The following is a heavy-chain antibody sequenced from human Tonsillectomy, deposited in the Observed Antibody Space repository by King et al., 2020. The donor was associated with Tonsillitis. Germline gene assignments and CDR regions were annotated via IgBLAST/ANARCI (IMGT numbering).Heavy chain of an antibody. CDR3: ARYRRTGSDAFDI. V-gene: IGHV3-21*01. D-gene: IGHD7-27*01. CDR1: GFTFSSYT. Sequence: VQLVESGGGLVKPGGALRLSCTASGFTFSSYTMNWVRQAPGKGLEWVSSISSSTNSIYYSDSGKGRFTISRDNAKNSLYLQMNSLRAEDTAVYYCARYRRTGSDAFDIWGQGTMVTVSS. J-gene: IGHJ3*02. CDR2: ISSSTNSI.